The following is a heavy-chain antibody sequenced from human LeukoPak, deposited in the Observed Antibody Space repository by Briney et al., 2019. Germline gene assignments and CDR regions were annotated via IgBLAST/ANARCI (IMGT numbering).Heavy chain of an antibody. V-gene: IGHV3-21*01. CDR1: GFTFSSYA. J-gene: IGHJ4*02. D-gene: IGHD2-2*01. CDR2: ISRTSAYI. CDR3: ARDERRYCSDSSCYPGDY. Sequence: GGSLRLSCAASGFTFSSYAMKWVRQAPGKGLEWVSAISRTSAYIYYSDSVKGRFTISRDNAKNSVYLQIDSLRAEDTAVYYCARDERRYCSDSSCYPGDYWGQGTLVAVSS.